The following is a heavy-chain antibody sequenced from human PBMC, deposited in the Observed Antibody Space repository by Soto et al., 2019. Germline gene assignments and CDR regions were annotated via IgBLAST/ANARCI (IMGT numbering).Heavy chain of an antibody. CDR2: ISGSGGST. Sequence: EVQLLESGGGLVQPGGSLRLSCAASGFTFSSYAMSWVRQAPGKGLEWVSAISGSGGSTYYADSVKGRFTISRDNSKNTLYLLIYSMRAEDTAVYHCAKRSTGWYFDLWGRGTLVTVSS. CDR3: AKRSTGWYFDL. V-gene: IGHV3-23*01. CDR1: GFTFSSYA. J-gene: IGHJ2*01.